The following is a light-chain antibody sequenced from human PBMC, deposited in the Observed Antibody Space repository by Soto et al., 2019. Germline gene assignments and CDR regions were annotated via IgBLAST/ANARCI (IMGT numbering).Light chain of an antibody. CDR1: QAISRS. CDR3: QQANSFPFT. V-gene: IGKV1-12*02. J-gene: IGKJ3*01. Sequence: DIQMTQSPSSVSASVGDRVTITCRASQAISRSLAWYQQKPGEAPKLLIYAASILHSGVPSRFSGSGSGTDFTLTITRLQTKDFASYYCQQANSFPFTFGPGTKV. CDR2: AAS.